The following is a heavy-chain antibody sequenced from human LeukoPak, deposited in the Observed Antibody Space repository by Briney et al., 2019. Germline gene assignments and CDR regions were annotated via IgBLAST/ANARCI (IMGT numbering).Heavy chain of an antibody. CDR1: GGSFSGYY. Sequence: SETLSLTRAVYGGSFSGYYWSWIRQPPGKGLEWIGEINHSGSTNYNPSLKSRVTISVDTSKNQFSLKLSSVTAADTAVYYCAGLKAVAGTFDYWGQGTLVTVSS. J-gene: IGHJ4*02. CDR3: AGLKAVAGTFDY. CDR2: INHSGST. D-gene: IGHD6-19*01. V-gene: IGHV4-34*01.